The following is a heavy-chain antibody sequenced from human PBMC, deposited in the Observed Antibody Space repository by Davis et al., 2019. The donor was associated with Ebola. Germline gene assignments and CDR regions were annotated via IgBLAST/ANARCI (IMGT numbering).Heavy chain of an antibody. CDR1: GFTFSSYA. V-gene: IGHV3-23*01. D-gene: IGHD3-3*01. Sequence: GESLKISCAASGFTFSSYAMGWVRQAPGKGLEWVSTISGSGDNTYYADSVKGRFTISRDNAKNSLYLQMNSLRAEDTAVYYCARNYHSTEYYDEFGDYWGQGTLVTVSS. J-gene: IGHJ4*02. CDR3: ARNYHSTEYYDEFGDY. CDR2: ISGSGDNT.